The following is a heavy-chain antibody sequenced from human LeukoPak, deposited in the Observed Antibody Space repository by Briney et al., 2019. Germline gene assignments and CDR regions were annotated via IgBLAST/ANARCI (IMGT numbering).Heavy chain of an antibody. D-gene: IGHD1-26*01. V-gene: IGHV1-69*01. CDR2: IIPIFGTA. Sequence: GSSVKVSCKVSGGTFSSYAISWVRQAPGQGLEWMGGIIPIFGTANYAQKFQGRVTITADESTSTAYMELSSLRSEDTAVYHCARDRRLLPMVLDYWGQGTLVTVSS. CDR1: GGTFSSYA. CDR3: ARDRRLLPMVLDY. J-gene: IGHJ4*02.